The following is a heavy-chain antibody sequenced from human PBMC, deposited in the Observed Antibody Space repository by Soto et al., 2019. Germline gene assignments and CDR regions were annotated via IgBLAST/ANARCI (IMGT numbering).Heavy chain of an antibody. CDR1: GGSISSYY. Sequence: SETLSLTCTVSGGSISSYYWSWIRQPPGKGLEWIGYIYYSGSTNYNPSLKSRVTISVDTSKNQFSLKLSSVTAADTAVYYCARDGDSSGYPYYFDYWGQGTLVTV. J-gene: IGHJ4*02. CDR2: IYYSGST. V-gene: IGHV4-59*01. CDR3: ARDGDSSGYPYYFDY. D-gene: IGHD3-22*01.